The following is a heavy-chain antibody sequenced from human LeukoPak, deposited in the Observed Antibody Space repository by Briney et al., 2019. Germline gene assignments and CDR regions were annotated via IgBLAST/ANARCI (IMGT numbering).Heavy chain of an antibody. CDR1: GFTFNNYW. J-gene: IGHJ4*02. V-gene: IGHV3-7*05. Sequence: PGGSLRVSCAASGFTFNNYWMSWVRQAPGKGLEWVANIKQDGSETYHVDSVQGRFTISRDNTKNSLYLQMNSLRAEDTAVYYCARLGGWYFDYWGQGTLVTVSS. D-gene: IGHD6-19*01. CDR3: ARLGGWYFDY. CDR2: IKQDGSET.